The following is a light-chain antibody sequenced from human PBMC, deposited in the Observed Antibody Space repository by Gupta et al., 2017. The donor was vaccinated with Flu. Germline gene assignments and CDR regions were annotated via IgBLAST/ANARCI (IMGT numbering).Light chain of an antibody. CDR1: RSDIGDYDY. J-gene: IGLJ2*01. CDR3: SSYTSTSALGL. CDR2: EVT. Sequence: QSALTQPAFVSGSPGQSITISCTGARSDIGDYDYVSWYQKSPGKAPKLIIYEVTNRPSGVSDRFSGSKSGNTASLTISGLQAEDEGEYYCSSYTSTSALGLFGGGTKLTV. V-gene: IGLV2-14*01.